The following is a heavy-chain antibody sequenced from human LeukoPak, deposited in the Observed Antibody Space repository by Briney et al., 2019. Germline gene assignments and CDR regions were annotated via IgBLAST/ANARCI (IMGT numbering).Heavy chain of an antibody. D-gene: IGHD3-22*01. V-gene: IGHV3-23*01. CDR2: ISGSGGST. CDR3: AKDPLFYDSSGYHPYYFDY. J-gene: IGHJ4*02. CDR1: GFTFSSYA. Sequence: GGSLRLSCAASGFTFSSYAMSWVRQAPGKGLEWVSAISGSGGSTYYADSVKGRFTISRDNSKNTLYLQMNSLRAEDTAVYYCAKDPLFYDSSGYHPYYFDYWGQGTLVTVSS.